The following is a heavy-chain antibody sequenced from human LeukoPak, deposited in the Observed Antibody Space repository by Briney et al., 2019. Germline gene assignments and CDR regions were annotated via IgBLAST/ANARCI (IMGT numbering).Heavy chain of an antibody. CDR1: GFTFSDYD. D-gene: IGHD3-22*01. J-gene: IGHJ3*02. V-gene: IGHV3-11*04. Sequence: GGSLRLSCAASGFTFSDYDMTWIRQAPGKGLEGVSYISSSGSTIYYADSVKGRFTISRDNAKNSLYLQMNSLRAEDTAVYYCARANYDSSGYFGAFDIWGQGTMVTVSS. CDR2: ISSSGSTI. CDR3: ARANYDSSGYFGAFDI.